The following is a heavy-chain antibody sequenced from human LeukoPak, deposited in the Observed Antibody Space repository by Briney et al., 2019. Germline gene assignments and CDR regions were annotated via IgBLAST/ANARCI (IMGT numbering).Heavy chain of an antibody. CDR1: GFTFSDYY. J-gene: IGHJ6*02. D-gene: IGHD4-17*01. V-gene: IGHV3-11*01. CDR3: ARCPTVTKNYYYYGMDV. Sequence: GGSLRLSCAASGFTFSDYYMSWIRQAPGKGLEWVSYMSSSGSTIYYADSVKGRFTISRDNAKDSLYLQMNSLRAEDTAVYYCARCPTVTKNYYYYGMDVWGQGTTVTVSS. CDR2: MSSSGSTI.